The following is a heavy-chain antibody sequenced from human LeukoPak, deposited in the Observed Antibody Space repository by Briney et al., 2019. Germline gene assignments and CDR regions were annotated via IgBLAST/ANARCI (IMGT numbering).Heavy chain of an antibody. CDR3: ARTLSPITGGFDY. D-gene: IGHD1-20*01. Sequence: GASVKVSCKASGYTFISYAINWVRQAPGQGLEWMGGIIPIFGTANYAQKFQGRVTITADESTGTAYMELSSLRSEDTAVYYCARTLSPITGGFDYWGQGTLVTVSS. J-gene: IGHJ4*02. CDR2: IIPIFGTA. CDR1: GYTFISYA. V-gene: IGHV1-69*13.